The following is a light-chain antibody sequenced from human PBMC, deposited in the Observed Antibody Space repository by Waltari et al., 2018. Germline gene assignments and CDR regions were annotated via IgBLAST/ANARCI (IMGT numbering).Light chain of an antibody. CDR1: QSIGSS. V-gene: IGKV6-21*01. Sequence: EIVLTQSPDFQSVTPKEKVTITCRASQSIGSSLHWYQQKPDQSPKLLIKYASQSFSGVPSRFSGSGSGTDFTLTISSLQAEDVAVYYCQQYYNTPYTFGQGTKLELK. CDR2: YAS. CDR3: QQYYNTPYT. J-gene: IGKJ2*01.